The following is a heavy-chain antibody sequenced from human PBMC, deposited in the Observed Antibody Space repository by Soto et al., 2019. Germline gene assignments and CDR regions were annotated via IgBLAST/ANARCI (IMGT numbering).Heavy chain of an antibody. Sequence: VASVKVSCKASGYTFTSYGISWVRQAPGQGLEWMGWISAYNGNTNYAQKLQGRVTMTTDTSTSTAYMELRSRRSDDTAMYYCARGGYCSGGSCYHYYYYGMDVWGQGTTVTVSS. D-gene: IGHD2-15*01. CDR3: ARGGYCSGGSCYHYYYYGMDV. CDR2: ISAYNGNT. CDR1: GYTFTSYG. V-gene: IGHV1-18*04. J-gene: IGHJ6*02.